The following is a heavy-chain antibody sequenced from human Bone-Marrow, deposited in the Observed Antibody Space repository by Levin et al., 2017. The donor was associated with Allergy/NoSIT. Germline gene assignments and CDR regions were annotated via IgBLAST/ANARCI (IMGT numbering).Heavy chain of an antibody. V-gene: IGHV3-30*18. J-gene: IGHJ1*01. CDR2: ISYDGSNK. Sequence: GESLKISCAASGFTFSSYGMHWVRQAPGKGLEWVAVISYDGSNKYYADSVKGRFTISRDNSKNTLYLQMNGLRAEDTAVYYCAKGGRDTYFQHWGQGTLVTVSS. D-gene: IGHD5-18*01. CDR1: GFTFSSYG. CDR3: AKGGRDTYFQH.